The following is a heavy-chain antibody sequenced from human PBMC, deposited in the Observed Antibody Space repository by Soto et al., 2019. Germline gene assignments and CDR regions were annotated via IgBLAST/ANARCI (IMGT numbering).Heavy chain of an antibody. CDR2: ISAYNGNT. J-gene: IGHJ6*02. V-gene: IGHV1-18*04. Sequence: QVQLVQSGAEVKKPGASVKVSCKASGYTFTSYGISWVRQAPGQGLEWMGWISAYNGNTNYAQKLQGRVTMTTDTSTSTGYMELRSLKSDDTAVYYCAIHFGGDCYFQGGMDVWGQGTTGTVSS. CDR3: AIHFGGDCYFQGGMDV. CDR1: GYTFTSYG. D-gene: IGHD2-21*02.